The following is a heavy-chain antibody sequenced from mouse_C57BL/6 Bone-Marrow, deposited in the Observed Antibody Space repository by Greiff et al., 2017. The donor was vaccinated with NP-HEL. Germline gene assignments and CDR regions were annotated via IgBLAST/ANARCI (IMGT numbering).Heavy chain of an antibody. D-gene: IGHD1-1*01. CDR1: GYTFTSYW. J-gene: IGHJ2*01. Sequence: QVHVKQPGAELVKPGASVKLSCKASGYTFTSYWMHWVKQRPGRGLEWIGRIDPNSGGTKYNEKFKSKATLTVDKPSSTAYMQLSSLTSEDSAVYYCARRRGFGYGSLFDYWGQGTTLTVSS. V-gene: IGHV1-72*01. CDR2: IDPNSGGT. CDR3: ARRRGFGYGSLFDY.